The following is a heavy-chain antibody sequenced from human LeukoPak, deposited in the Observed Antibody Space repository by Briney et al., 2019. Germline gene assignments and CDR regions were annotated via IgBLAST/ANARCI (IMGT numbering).Heavy chain of an antibody. CDR2: IGKSGDST. Sequence: PGGSLRLSCAASGFTFSNYAMSWVRQAPGKGLEWVSAIGKSGDSTYYADSMKGRFTISRDNSKNTLYLQMNSLRAEDTAVYYCAKMVGAHDAFDTWGQGTMVTVSS. V-gene: IGHV3-23*01. CDR1: GFTFSNYA. J-gene: IGHJ3*02. CDR3: AKMVGAHDAFDT. D-gene: IGHD2-15*01.